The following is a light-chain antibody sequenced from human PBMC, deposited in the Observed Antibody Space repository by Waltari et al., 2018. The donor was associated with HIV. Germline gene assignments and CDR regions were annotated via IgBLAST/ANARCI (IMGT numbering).Light chain of an antibody. CDR3: QSADSSGSNFV. CDR1: ALATKY. V-gene: IGLV3-25*03. J-gene: IGLJ1*01. Sequence: SYELTQPHSVAVSPVQTARTTGSVAALATKYAHWYQQKSGQAPVSVIYKDSETPSAIPERFSGSSSGTTVTLTISGVQAEDEADYYCQSADSSGSNFVFGTGTKVTVL. CDR2: KDS.